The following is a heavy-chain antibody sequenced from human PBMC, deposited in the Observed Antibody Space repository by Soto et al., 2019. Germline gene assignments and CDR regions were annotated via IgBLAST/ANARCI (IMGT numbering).Heavy chain of an antibody. V-gene: IGHV4-39*01. CDR2: IYYSGST. Sequence: SETLSLTCTVSGGSISSSSYYWGWIRQPPGKGLEWIGSIYYSGSTYYNPSLKSRVTISVDTSKNQFSLKLSSVTAADTAVYYCARRLYYGSSGFGGGGMDVWGQGNTVTVSS. D-gene: IGHD3-22*01. J-gene: IGHJ6*02. CDR3: ARRLYYGSSGFGGGGMDV. CDR1: GGSISSSSYY.